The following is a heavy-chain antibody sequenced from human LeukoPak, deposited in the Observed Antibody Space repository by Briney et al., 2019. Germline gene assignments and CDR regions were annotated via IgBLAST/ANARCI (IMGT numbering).Heavy chain of an antibody. CDR3: AKDYDYVWGSYRPFDY. J-gene: IGHJ4*02. V-gene: IGHV3-23*01. CDR2: LSGSGVST. D-gene: IGHD3-16*02. Sequence: GGSLRLSCAASGFTFSNYAMNWVRQAPGKGLEWVSGLSGSGVSTYFADSVKGRFTISRDNSKNTLYLQMNSLRAEDTAVYYCAKDYDYVWGSYRPFDYWGQGTLVTVSA. CDR1: GFTFSNYA.